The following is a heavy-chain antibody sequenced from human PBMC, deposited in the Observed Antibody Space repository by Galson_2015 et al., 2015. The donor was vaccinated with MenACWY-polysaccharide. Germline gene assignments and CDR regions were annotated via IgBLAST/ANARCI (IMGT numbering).Heavy chain of an antibody. J-gene: IGHJ2*01. CDR1: GFTFCGSA. Sequence: SLRLSCEASGFTFCGSAMHWVRQASGQGLEWVGRIRSKANSYATAYDASVKGRFTISIDASTNTAYLQMNSLETEDTDVYYCSSQRLQDWYFDLWGQGTLVTVSS. D-gene: IGHD4-11*01. CDR3: SSQRLQDWYFDL. CDR2: IRSKANSYAT. V-gene: IGHV3-73*01.